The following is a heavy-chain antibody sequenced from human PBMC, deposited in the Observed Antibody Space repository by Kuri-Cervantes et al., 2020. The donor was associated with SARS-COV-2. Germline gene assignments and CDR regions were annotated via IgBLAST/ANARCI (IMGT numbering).Heavy chain of an antibody. J-gene: IGHJ6*02. CDR2: ISYDGSDK. Sequence: GESLKISCAASGFTLSSYGIHWVRQAPGKGLEWVAVISYDGSDKYYADSVKGRFTISRDNSKNTLYLQMNSLRAEDTAVYYCAKDPASLRRQLGGSSNYYGMDVWGQGTTVTVSS. CDR1: GFTLSSYG. D-gene: IGHD6-6*01. CDR3: AKDPASLRRQLGGSSNYYGMDV. V-gene: IGHV3-30*18.